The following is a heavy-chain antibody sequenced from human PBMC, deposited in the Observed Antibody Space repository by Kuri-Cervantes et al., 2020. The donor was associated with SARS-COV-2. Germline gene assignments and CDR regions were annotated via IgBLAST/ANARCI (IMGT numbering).Heavy chain of an antibody. CDR3: ARALNDFWSGYYSSWYFDL. J-gene: IGHJ2*01. V-gene: IGHV1-46*01. Sequence: ASVKVSCKASGGTFSSYAISWVRQAPGQGLEWMGIINPSGGDTGYAQKFQGRVTMTRDTSISTAYMELSRLRSDDTAVYYCARALNDFWSGYYSSWYFDLWGRGTLVTVSS. D-gene: IGHD3-3*01. CDR2: INPSGGDT. CDR1: GGTFSSYA.